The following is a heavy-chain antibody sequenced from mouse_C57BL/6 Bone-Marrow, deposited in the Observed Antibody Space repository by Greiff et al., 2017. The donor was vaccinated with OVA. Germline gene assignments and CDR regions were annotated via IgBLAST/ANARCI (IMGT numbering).Heavy chain of an antibody. CDR3: ARGYYGSDWFAY. CDR2: IYPGSGST. Sequence: VQLQQSGAELVKPGASVKMSCKASGYTFTSYWITWVKQRPGQGLEWIGDIYPGSGSTNYNEKFKSKATLTVDTSSSTAYMQLSSLTSEDSAVYYCARGYYGSDWFAYWGQGTLVTVSA. D-gene: IGHD1-1*01. CDR1: GYTFTSYW. V-gene: IGHV1-55*01. J-gene: IGHJ3*01.